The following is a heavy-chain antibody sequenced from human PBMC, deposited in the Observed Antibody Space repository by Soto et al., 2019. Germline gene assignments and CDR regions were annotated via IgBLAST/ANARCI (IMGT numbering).Heavy chain of an antibody. Sequence: PGGSLRLSCAASGFTFSSYGMHWVRQAPGKGLEWVAVIWYDGSNKYYADSVKGRFTISRDNSKNTLYLQMNSLRAEDTAVYYCARDRVVLRFLERLTDYYYYGMDVWGQGTTVTVSS. D-gene: IGHD3-3*01. J-gene: IGHJ6*02. CDR3: ARDRVVLRFLERLTDYYYYGMDV. CDR1: GFTFSSYG. CDR2: IWYDGSNK. V-gene: IGHV3-33*01.